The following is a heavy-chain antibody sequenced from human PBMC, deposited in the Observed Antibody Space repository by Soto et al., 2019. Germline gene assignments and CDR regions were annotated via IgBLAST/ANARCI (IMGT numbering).Heavy chain of an antibody. CDR2: INPNSGGT. V-gene: IGHV1-2*04. J-gene: IGHJ6*02. CDR1: GYTFTGYY. Sequence: QVQLVQSGAEVKKPGASVKVSCKASGYTFTGYYMHWVRQAPGQGLEWMGWINPNSGGTNYAKKFQGWVTMTRDTSISTAYMELSRLRSDDTAVYYCARFNDDSSGYYYYYYGMDVWGQGTTVTVSS. CDR3: ARFNDDSSGYYYYYYGMDV. D-gene: IGHD3-22*01.